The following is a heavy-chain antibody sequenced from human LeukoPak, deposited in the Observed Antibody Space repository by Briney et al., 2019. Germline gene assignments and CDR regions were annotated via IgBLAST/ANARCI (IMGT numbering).Heavy chain of an antibody. D-gene: IGHD6-19*01. Sequence: GGSLRLSCAASGFAFSSYAMSWVRQAPGKGLEWVSAISGSGGSTYYADSVKGRFTISRDNSKNSLSLQMSSLRSEDTALYYCARESETSGWYDYWGQGTLVTVSS. CDR3: ARESETSGWYDY. J-gene: IGHJ4*02. CDR1: GFAFSSYA. CDR2: ISGSGGST. V-gene: IGHV3-23*01.